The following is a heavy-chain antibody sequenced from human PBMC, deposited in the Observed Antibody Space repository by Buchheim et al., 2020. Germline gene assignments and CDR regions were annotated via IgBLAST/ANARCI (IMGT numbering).Heavy chain of an antibody. CDR2: INPSGGST. Sequence: QVQLVQSGAEVKKPGASVKVSCKASGYTFTSYYMHWVRQAPGQGLEWMGIINPSGGSTSYAQKFQGRVTMTRDTSTRPVYMELSSLRSEDTAVYYCARGMYYYDSSHGTVYYFDYWGQGTL. CDR3: ARGMYYYDSSHGTVYYFDY. V-gene: IGHV1-46*01. D-gene: IGHD3-22*01. CDR1: GYTFTSYY. J-gene: IGHJ4*02.